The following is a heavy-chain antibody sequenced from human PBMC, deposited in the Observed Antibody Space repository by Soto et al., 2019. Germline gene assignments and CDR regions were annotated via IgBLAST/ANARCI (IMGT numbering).Heavy chain of an antibody. J-gene: IGHJ5*02. V-gene: IGHV1-2*02. D-gene: IGHD2-2*01. CDR1: GYTFTGYY. CDR2: INPNSGGT. CDR3: ARDRGRVVVVPAARGWFDP. Sequence: QVQLVQSGAEVKKPGASVKVSCKASGYTFTGYYMHWVRQAPGQGLAWMGWINPNSGGTNYAQKFQGRVTMTRATSISTAYMVLSRLRSDDTAVYYCARDRGRVVVVPAARGWFDPWGQGTLVTGSS.